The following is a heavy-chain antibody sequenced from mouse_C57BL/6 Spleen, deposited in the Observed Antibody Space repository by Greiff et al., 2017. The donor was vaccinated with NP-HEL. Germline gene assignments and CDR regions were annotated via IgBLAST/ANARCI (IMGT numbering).Heavy chain of an antibody. CDR3: AREYYGSSPFDY. CDR1: GYTFTSYW. V-gene: IGHV1-64*01. CDR2: IHPNSGST. J-gene: IGHJ2*01. Sequence: VQLQQSGAELVKPGASVKLSCKASGYTFTSYWMHWVKQRPGQGLEWIGMIHPNSGSTNYNEKFKSKATLTVDKSSSTAYMQLSSLTSEDSAVYYCAREYYGSSPFDYWGQGTTLTVSS. D-gene: IGHD1-1*01.